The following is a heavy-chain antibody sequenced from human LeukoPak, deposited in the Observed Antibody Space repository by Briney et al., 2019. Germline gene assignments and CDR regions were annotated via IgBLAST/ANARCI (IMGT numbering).Heavy chain of an antibody. Sequence: SETLSLTCTVSGGSISSYYRSWIRQPPGKGLEWIGYIYYSGSTNYNPSLKSRVTISVDTSKNQFSLKLSSVTAADTAVYYCARVARGIYSSSWYYFDYWAQGTLVTVSS. CDR3: ARVARGIYSSSWYYFDY. J-gene: IGHJ4*02. V-gene: IGHV4-59*01. CDR1: GGSISSYY. CDR2: IYYSGST. D-gene: IGHD6-13*01.